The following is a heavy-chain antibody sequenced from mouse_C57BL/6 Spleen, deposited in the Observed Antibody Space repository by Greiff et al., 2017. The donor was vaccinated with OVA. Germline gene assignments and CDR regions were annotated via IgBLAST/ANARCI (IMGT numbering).Heavy chain of an antibody. D-gene: IGHD1-1*01. CDR2: INPNNGGT. J-gene: IGHJ1*03. Sequence: EVKLMESGPELVKPGASVKISCKASGYTFTDYNMDWVKQSHGKSLEWIGDINPNNGGTIYNQKFKGKATLTVDKSSTTAYMELRSLTSEDTAVYDCSRSPITTVVDHWYCDVWGTGTTVTVSS. V-gene: IGHV1-18*01. CDR3: SRSPITTVVDHWYCDV. CDR1: GYTFTDYN.